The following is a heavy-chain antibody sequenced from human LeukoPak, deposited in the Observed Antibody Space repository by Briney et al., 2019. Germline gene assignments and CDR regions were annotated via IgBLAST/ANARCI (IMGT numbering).Heavy chain of an antibody. J-gene: IGHJ4*02. Sequence: GGSLRLSCAASGFTFSSYGMHWVRQAPGKGLEWVAFIRYDGSNKYYADSVKGRFTISRDNSNNTLFLQMNSLRAEDTALYYCAKSRSSGSSSSNYWGQGTLVPVSS. CDR2: IRYDGSNK. V-gene: IGHV3-30*02. CDR3: AKSRSSGSSSSNY. CDR1: GFTFSSYG. D-gene: IGHD6-13*01.